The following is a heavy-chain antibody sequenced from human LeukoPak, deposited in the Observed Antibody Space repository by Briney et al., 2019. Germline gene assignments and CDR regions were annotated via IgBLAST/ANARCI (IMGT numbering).Heavy chain of an antibody. V-gene: IGHV4-59*01. CDR3: ARERRYGGYELFDY. J-gene: IGHJ4*02. Sequence: PSETLSPTCTVSGGSISSYYWSWIRQPPGKGLEWFGYIYYSGSTNYNPSLKSRVTISVDTSKNQFSLKLSSVTAADTAVYYCARERRYGGYELFDYWGQGTLVTVSS. CDR2: IYYSGST. D-gene: IGHD5-12*01. CDR1: GGSISSYY.